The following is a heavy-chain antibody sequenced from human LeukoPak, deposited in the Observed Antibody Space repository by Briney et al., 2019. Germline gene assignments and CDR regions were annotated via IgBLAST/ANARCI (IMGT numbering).Heavy chain of an antibody. CDR1: GFTFSTYW. V-gene: IGHV3-7*01. CDR2: MKGDESEI. Sequence: GGSLRLSCAASGFTFSTYWMTWVRQAPGKGLEWVANMKGDESEIHYVDSVKGRFTISRDNANNSLYLQMNILSAEDAAVYYCARPAYPAAYDLWDQGPMVTVSS. D-gene: IGHD3-16*01. CDR3: ARPAYPAAYDL. J-gene: IGHJ3*01.